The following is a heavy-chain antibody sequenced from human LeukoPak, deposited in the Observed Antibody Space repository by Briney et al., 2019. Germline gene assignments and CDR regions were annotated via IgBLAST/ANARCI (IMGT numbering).Heavy chain of an antibody. CDR2: INPNSGGT. J-gene: IGHJ5*02. V-gene: IGHV1-2*02. CDR1: GYTFTGYY. D-gene: IGHD4-17*01. Sequence: GASVKVSCKASGYTFTGYYIHWVRQAPGQGLEWMGWINPNSGGTNYAQKFQGRVTMTRDTSISTAYMELSRLRSDDTAVYYCAREHNYGDYVGRRRFDPWGQGTLVTVSS. CDR3: AREHNYGDYVGRRRFDP.